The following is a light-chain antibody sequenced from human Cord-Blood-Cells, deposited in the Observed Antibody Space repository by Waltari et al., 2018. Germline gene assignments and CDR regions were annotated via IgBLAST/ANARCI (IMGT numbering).Light chain of an antibody. CDR2: EGN. J-gene: IGLJ2*01. CDR1: SSDVGSYTL. V-gene: IGLV2-23*01. CDR3: CSYAGSSTLV. Sequence: QSALTQPPSVSGSPGQSITISCTGTSSDVGSYTLVSWYQQHPGKAPKLMIYEGNKRPSGVSNRFSGSNSGNTASRTISGRQAEDEADYYCCSYAGSSTLVFGGGTKLTVL.